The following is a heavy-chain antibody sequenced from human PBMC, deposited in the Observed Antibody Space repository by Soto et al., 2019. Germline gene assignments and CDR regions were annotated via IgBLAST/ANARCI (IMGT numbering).Heavy chain of an antibody. J-gene: IGHJ5*02. CDR1: CGSFSGYY. Sequence: PSETLCLTCAVYCGSFSGYYWSWIRQPPGKGLECIVEINHSGSTNYNPSLKSRVTISVDTSKNQFSLKLSSVTAADTAVYYCARGGVRNWFDPWGQGTLVTVSS. V-gene: IGHV4-34*01. D-gene: IGHD3-10*01. CDR2: INHSGST. CDR3: ARGGVRNWFDP.